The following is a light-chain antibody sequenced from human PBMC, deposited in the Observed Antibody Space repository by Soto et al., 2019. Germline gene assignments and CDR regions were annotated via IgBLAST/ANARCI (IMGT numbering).Light chain of an antibody. CDR1: SSNIGAGYD. V-gene: IGLV1-40*01. J-gene: IGLJ3*02. Sequence: QSVLTQPPSVSGAPGQRVTIPCTGSSSNIGAGYDVHWYQQLPGTAPKLLIYGNSNRPSGVPDRFSGSKSGTSASLAITGLQAEDEADYYCQSYDSGLSGSVFGGGTELTVL. CDR2: GNS. CDR3: QSYDSGLSGSV.